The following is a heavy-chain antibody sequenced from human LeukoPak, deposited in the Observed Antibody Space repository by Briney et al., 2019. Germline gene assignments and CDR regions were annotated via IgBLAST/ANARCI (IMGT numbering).Heavy chain of an antibody. CDR3: AKDREWELLGVFDY. V-gene: IGHV3-9*01. CDR2: ISWNSGSI. CDR1: GFTFDDYA. D-gene: IGHD1-26*01. J-gene: IGHJ4*02. Sequence: PGGSLRLSCAASGFTFDDYAMHWVRQAPGKGLEWVSGISWNSGSIGYADSVKGRFTISRDNAKNSLYLQMSSLRAEDTALYYCAKDREWELLGVFDYWGQGTLVTVSS.